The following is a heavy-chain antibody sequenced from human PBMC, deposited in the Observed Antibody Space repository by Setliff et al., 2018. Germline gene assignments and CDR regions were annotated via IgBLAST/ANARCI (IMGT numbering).Heavy chain of an antibody. Sequence: SETLSLTCGVSGSSISNDYYWGWIRQPPGRGLEWIGIISHSGSTDYNPSLKSRVTISLDKSRNQFSLHLNSVTASDTAVYYCARVDFTMIQGVLGLWGQGTLVTVSS. CDR1: GSSISNDYY. CDR2: ISHSGST. D-gene: IGHD3-10*01. CDR3: ARVDFTMIQGVLGL. V-gene: IGHV4-38-2*01. J-gene: IGHJ1*01.